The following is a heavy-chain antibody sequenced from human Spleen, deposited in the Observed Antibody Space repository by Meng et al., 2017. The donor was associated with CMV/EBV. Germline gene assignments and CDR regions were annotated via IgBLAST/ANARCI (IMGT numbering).Heavy chain of an antibody. CDR1: GFTFRSYA. CDR2: IKSKTDGGTT. D-gene: IGHD4-23*01. Sequence: GGSLRLSCAASGFTFRSYAMTWVRQAPGKGLEWVGRIKSKTDGGTTDYAAPVKGRFTISRDDSKNTLYLQMNSLKTEDTAVYYCTTLDYGGNSGGLDYWGQGTLVTVSS. J-gene: IGHJ4*02. V-gene: IGHV3-15*01. CDR3: TTLDYGGNSGGLDY.